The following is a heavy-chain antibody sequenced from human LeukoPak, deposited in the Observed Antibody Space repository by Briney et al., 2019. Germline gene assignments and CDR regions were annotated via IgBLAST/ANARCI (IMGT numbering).Heavy chain of an antibody. J-gene: IGHJ5*02. D-gene: IGHD3-10*01. CDR3: ASGGYNWFDP. Sequence: SETLSLTCTVSGGSVSSSSYYWGWIRQPPGKGLEWIGSIYYSGSTYYNPSLKSRVTISVDTSKNQFSLKLSSVTAADTAVYYCASGGYNWFDPWGQGTLVTVSS. V-gene: IGHV4-39*07. CDR1: GGSVSSSSYY. CDR2: IYYSGST.